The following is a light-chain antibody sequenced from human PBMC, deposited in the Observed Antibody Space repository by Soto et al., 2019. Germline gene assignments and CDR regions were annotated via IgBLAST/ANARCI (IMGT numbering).Light chain of an antibody. V-gene: IGKV3-11*01. J-gene: IGKJ5*01. CDR2: DAS. CDR1: LNVNSY. CDR3: QQRQYWPPIT. Sequence: VLTQSPATLSLSPGERATLSCRASLNVNSYLAWYQQKPGQAPRLLINDASNRAAGIPARFSGSGSGTDFTLTISSLEPEDFAIYYCQQRQYWPPITFGQGTRLEL.